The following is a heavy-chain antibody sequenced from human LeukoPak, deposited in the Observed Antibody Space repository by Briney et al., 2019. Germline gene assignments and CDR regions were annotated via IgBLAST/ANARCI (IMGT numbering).Heavy chain of an antibody. CDR2: IRYDGSRK. CDR3: AKGPLYYYDSSGYYLEY. CDR1: GFIFSSYG. D-gene: IGHD3-22*01. J-gene: IGHJ4*02. Sequence: GGSLRLSCAASGFIFSSYGMHWVRQAPDKGLEWVAFIRYDGSRKYYADSVKGRFTISRDNSKNTLYLQMNSLRAEDTAVYYCAKGPLYYYDSSGYYLEYWGQGTLVTVSS. V-gene: IGHV3-30*02.